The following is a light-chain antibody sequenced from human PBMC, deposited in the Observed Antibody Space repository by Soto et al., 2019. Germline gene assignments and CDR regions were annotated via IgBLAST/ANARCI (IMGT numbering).Light chain of an antibody. Sequence: EIVMTHSPATLSLPPGERATLSCRASQSVSSNLAWYQQKPGQAPRLLIYGASTRATGIPARFSGSGSGTEFTLTISCLQSEDFAGYYCQQYPNGPPITSCQGTRLEIK. CDR3: QQYPNGPPIT. J-gene: IGKJ5*01. CDR2: GAS. V-gene: IGKV3-15*01. CDR1: QSVSSN.